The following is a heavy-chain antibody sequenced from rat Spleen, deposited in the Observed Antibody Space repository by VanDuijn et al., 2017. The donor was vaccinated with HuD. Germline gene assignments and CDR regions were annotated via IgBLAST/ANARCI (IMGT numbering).Heavy chain of an antibody. J-gene: IGHJ2*01. D-gene: IGHD1-4*01. CDR2: MWSGGST. CDR1: GFSLTDYS. V-gene: IGHV2S63*01. CDR3: ASGILDF. Sequence: EVQLKESGPGLVQPSQTLSLTCTVSGFSLTDYSVHWVRQPPGKGLEWMGVMWSGGSTAYNSAMKSRLSISRDTSKSQVFLKMNSLQTEDTAMYFCASGILDFWGQGVMVTVSS.